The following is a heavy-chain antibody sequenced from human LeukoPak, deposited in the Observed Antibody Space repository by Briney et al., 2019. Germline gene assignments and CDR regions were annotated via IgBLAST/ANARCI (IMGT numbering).Heavy chain of an antibody. CDR3: ARVPSPYYYDTSGYYLGY. J-gene: IGHJ4*02. Sequence: ASVKVSCKASGYTFTTYDITWVRQATGQGLEWMGWMNPNSGNTAYAQKFQGRVTITRNTSISTAYMELSSLRSEDTAVYYCARVPSPYYYDTSGYYLGYWGQGTLVTVSS. D-gene: IGHD3-22*01. CDR2: MNPNSGNT. CDR1: GYTFTTYD. V-gene: IGHV1-8*03.